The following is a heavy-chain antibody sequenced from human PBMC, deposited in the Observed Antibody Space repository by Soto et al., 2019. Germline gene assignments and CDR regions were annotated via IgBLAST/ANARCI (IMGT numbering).Heavy chain of an antibody. Sequence: GASVKVSCKASGYTFTSYGISWVRQPPGQGLEWMGWISAYNGNTNYAQKLQGRVTMTTDTSTSTAYMELRSLRSDDTAVYYCASGSSSGWSYYYYYGMDVWGQRTTVTVSS. CDR1: GYTFTSYG. J-gene: IGHJ6*02. CDR3: ASGSSSGWSYYYYYGMDV. V-gene: IGHV1-18*01. D-gene: IGHD6-19*01. CDR2: ISAYNGNT.